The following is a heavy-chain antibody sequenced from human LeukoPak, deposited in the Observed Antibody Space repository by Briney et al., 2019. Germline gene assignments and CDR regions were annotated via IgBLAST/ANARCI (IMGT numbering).Heavy chain of an antibody. Sequence: PSETLSLTCAVYGGSFSGYYWSWIRQPPGKGLEWIGEINHSGSTNYNPSLKSRVTISVDTSKNQFSLKLSSVTAADTAVYYCARVGRGYSQTFDTWGQGTMVTVSS. D-gene: IGHD5-12*01. V-gene: IGHV4-34*01. CDR2: INHSGST. J-gene: IGHJ3*02. CDR1: GGSFSGYY. CDR3: ARVGRGYSQTFDT.